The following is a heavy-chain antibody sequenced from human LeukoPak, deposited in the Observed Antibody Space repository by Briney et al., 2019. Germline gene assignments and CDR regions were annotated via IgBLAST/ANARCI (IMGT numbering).Heavy chain of an antibody. J-gene: IGHJ6*04. CDR1: GFTFSSYG. V-gene: IGHV3-23*01. Sequence: GGSLRLSCAASGFTFSSYGMSWVRQAPGKGLEWVSAISGSGGSTYYADPAKGRFTISRDNSKDTLYLQMNSLRAEDTAVYYCARYHCSSTSCYGGGDVWGKGTTVTVSS. D-gene: IGHD2-2*01. CDR2: ISGSGGST. CDR3: ARYHCSSTSCYGGGDV.